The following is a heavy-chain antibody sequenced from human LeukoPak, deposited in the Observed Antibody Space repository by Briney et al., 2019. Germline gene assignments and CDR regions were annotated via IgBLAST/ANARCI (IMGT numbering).Heavy chain of an antibody. Sequence: PSETLSLTCTVSGGSISSYYWSWIRQPAGKGLEWIGRIYTSGSTNYNPSLKSRVTMSVDTSKNQLSLKLSSVTAADTAVYYCARAVSVAGTIIWNDYWGQGTLVTVSS. D-gene: IGHD6-19*01. J-gene: IGHJ4*02. CDR3: ARAVSVAGTIIWNDY. CDR2: IYTSGST. V-gene: IGHV4-4*07. CDR1: GGSISSYY.